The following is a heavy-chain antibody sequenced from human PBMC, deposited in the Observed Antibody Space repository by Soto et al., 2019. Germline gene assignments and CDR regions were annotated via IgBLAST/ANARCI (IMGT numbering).Heavy chain of an antibody. CDR2: IWFDGNKQ. J-gene: IGHJ6*02. Sequence: GGSLRLSCAASGFTFGNYGMHWVRQAPGKGLEWVAVIWFDGNKQHYADSVKGRFTISRDNSKNTLYVQMTSLRAEDTAVYYCARDLRYCSSTSCSTNYGMDVWGQGTTVTVSS. CDR1: GFTFGNYG. D-gene: IGHD2-2*02. V-gene: IGHV3-33*01. CDR3: ARDLRYCSSTSCSTNYGMDV.